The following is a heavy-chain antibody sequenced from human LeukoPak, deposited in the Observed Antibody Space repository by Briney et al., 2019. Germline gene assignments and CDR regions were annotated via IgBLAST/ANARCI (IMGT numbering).Heavy chain of an antibody. J-gene: IGHJ4*02. V-gene: IGHV3-21*01. CDR2: ISSSSSYI. Sequence: PGGSLRLSCAASGFTFSSYSMKWVRQAPGKGLEWVSSISSSSSYIYYADSVKGRFTISRDNAKNSLYLQMNSLRAEDTAVYYCARDFGGWYYDWGQGTLVTVSS. CDR3: ARDFGGWYYD. CDR1: GFTFSSYS. D-gene: IGHD6-19*01.